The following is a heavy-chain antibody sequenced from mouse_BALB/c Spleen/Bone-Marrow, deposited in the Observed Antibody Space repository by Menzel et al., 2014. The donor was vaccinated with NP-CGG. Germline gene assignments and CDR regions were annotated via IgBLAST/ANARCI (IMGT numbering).Heavy chain of an antibody. D-gene: IGHD2-4*01. CDR2: ISNGSSTI. J-gene: IGHJ4*01. Sequence: EVKVVESGGGLVQPGGSRKLSCAASGFTFSSFGMHWVRQAPEKGLERVAYISNGSSTIYYADTVKGRFTISRDSPKNTLFLQMTSLRSEDTAMYYCARKGAMITHYYAMDYWGQGTSVTVSS. CDR1: GFTFSSFG. CDR3: ARKGAMITHYYAMDY. V-gene: IGHV5-17*02.